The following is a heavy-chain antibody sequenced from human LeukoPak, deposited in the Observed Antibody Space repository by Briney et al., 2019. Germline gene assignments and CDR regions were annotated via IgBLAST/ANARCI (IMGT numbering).Heavy chain of an antibody. J-gene: IGHJ6*02. CDR2: INPSGGST. CDR3: ARVSVPAAYYYYYGMDV. CDR1: GYTFTSYY. V-gene: IGHV1-46*01. D-gene: IGHD2-2*01. Sequence: ASVKVSCKASGYTFTSYYMHWVRRAPGQGLEWMGIINPSGGSTSYAQKFQGRVTMTRDTSTSTVYMELSSLRSEDTAVYHCARVSVPAAYYYYYGMDVWGQGTTVTVSS.